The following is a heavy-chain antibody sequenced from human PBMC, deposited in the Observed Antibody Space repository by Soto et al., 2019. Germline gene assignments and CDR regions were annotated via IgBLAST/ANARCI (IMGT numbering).Heavy chain of an antibody. J-gene: IGHJ1*01. CDR2: ISNDGSS. Sequence: VHLVESGGGLVQPGGSLRLSCVASGFTFSSYWMHWVRQAPGKGLVWVSSISNDGSSIYADPVKGRFTISRANAKNTLYLQMNSLRAEDTAVYYCARLPNKSPQNWGQGTLVIVSP. CDR3: ARLPNKSPQN. V-gene: IGHV3-74*01. CDR1: GFTFSSYW.